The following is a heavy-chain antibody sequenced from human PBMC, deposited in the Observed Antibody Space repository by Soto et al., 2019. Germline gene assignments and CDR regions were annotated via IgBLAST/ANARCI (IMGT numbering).Heavy chain of an antibody. CDR1: GFSFGDYG. J-gene: IGHJ4*02. CDR2: IRSRAYSGTT. V-gene: IGHV3-49*04. CDR3: AKKRSLHKAPFDY. D-gene: IGHD1-1*01. Sequence: GGSLRLSCSASGFSFGDYGMSWVRQAPGKGLEWVGFIRSRAYSGTTEYAAPVKGRFTISRDDAKTIAYLQMNSLRAEDTAIYYCAKKRSLHKAPFDYWGQGTLVTVSS.